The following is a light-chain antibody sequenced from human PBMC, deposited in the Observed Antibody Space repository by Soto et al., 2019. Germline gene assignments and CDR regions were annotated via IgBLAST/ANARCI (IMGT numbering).Light chain of an antibody. CDR3: QQYGSSPAT. V-gene: IGKV3-20*01. CDR2: GAS. J-gene: IGKJ1*01. Sequence: EIVLTQSPGTLSLSPGERATLSCRASQGVSSSSLAWYQQKPGQAPRLLIYGASSRATGIPDRFSGSGSGTDFTLTISRLEPEDFAVYYCQQYGSSPATFGQGTKV. CDR1: QGVSSSS.